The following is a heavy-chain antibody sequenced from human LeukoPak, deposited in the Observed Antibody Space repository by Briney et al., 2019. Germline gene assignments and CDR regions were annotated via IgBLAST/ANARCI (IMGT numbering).Heavy chain of an antibody. CDR2: TNPNSGNT. Sequence: ASVKVSCKASGYTFTSYDINWVRQATGQGLEWMGWTNPNSGNTGYAQKFQGRVTMTRNTSISTAYMELSSLRSEDTAVYYCARGRRIVVVPAATRYYFDYWGQGTLVTVSS. J-gene: IGHJ4*02. V-gene: IGHV1-8*01. CDR3: ARGRRIVVVPAATRYYFDY. CDR1: GYTFTSYD. D-gene: IGHD2-2*01.